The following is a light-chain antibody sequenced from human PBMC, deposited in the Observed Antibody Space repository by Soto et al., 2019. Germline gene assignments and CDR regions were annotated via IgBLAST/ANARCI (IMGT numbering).Light chain of an antibody. CDR1: QIIGSS. J-gene: IGKJ2*01. CDR2: DAL. V-gene: IGKV1-5*01. Sequence: DIQMTQSPSTRSASVGDRVTITCRASQIIGSSLAWYQHKPGKAPKLLIYDALTLQSGVPSRYSGSEPGTEFTLTISSLQPGDSATYYCQQYYSYPYTFGQGTKLEI. CDR3: QQYYSYPYT.